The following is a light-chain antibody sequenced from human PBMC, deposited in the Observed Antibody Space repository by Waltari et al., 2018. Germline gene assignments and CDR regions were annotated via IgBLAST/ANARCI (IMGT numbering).Light chain of an antibody. CDR3: SSRELSGHVV. CDR1: ILRTYY. CDR2: GKN. J-gene: IGLJ2*01. V-gene: IGLV3-19*01. Sequence: SSDLTQDPAVSVALGQTVRIPCQGAILRTYYGNWCRQKPGQPPELVIYGKNNRPSGIPDRFSASSSGNTASLIITGAQAEDEADYYCSSRELSGHVVFGGGTRLTVL.